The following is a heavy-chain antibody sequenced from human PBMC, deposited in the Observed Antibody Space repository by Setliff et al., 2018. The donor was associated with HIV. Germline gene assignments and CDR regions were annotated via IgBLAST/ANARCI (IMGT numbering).Heavy chain of an antibody. J-gene: IGHJ1*01. Sequence: ASVKVSCKASGYTFTSYYMHWVRQAPGQGLEWMGIINPSGGSTSYAQKFQGRVTMTRDTSTSTVYMELSSLRSEDTAVFYCARVAVPGLAYFPHWGQGTLVTVSS. CDR1: GYTFTSYY. CDR2: INPSGGST. CDR3: ARVAVPGLAYFPH. V-gene: IGHV1-46*01. D-gene: IGHD6-19*01.